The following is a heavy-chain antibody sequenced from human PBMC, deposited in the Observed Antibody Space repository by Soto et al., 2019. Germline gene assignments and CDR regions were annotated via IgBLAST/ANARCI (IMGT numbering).Heavy chain of an antibody. V-gene: IGHV1-2*04. D-gene: IGHD2-2*01. CDR2: INPNSGGT. Sequence: ASVKVSCKASGYTFTGYYMHWVRQAPGQGLEWMGWINPNSGGTNYAQKFQGWVTMTRDTSISTAYMGLSRLRSDDTAVYYCARAGVDGQGVPAARGNYYYYYMDVWGKGTTVTVSS. CDR3: ARAGVDGQGVPAARGNYYYYYMDV. J-gene: IGHJ6*03. CDR1: GYTFTGYY.